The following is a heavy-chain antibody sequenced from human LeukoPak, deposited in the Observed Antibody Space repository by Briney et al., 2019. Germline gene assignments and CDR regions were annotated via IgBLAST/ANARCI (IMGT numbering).Heavy chain of an antibody. J-gene: IGHJ6*02. Sequence: SQTLSLTCAISGDSVSSNSAAWNWIRQSPSRGLEWLGRTYYRSKWYNDYAVSVKSRITINPDTSKNQFSLQLNSVTPEDTAVYYCAREVAKLPRSYYYYGMDVWGQGTTDTVSS. CDR2: TYYRSKWYN. CDR1: GDSVSSNSAA. CDR3: AREVAKLPRSYYYYGMDV. D-gene: IGHD2-15*01. V-gene: IGHV6-1*01.